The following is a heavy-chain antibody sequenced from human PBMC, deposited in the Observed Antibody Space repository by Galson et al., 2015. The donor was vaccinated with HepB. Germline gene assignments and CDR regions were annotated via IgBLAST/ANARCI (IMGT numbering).Heavy chain of an antibody. D-gene: IGHD6-19*01. CDR3: ARIAVAGTGIDF. Sequence: SLRLSCAASGFTLSGYGMHWVRQAPGKGLEWVAVITYDGSYKYHADSVKGRFTISRDNPKNTLFLQMNTLRAEDTAVYYCARIAVAGTGIDFWGQGTLVTVSS. CDR2: ITYDGSYK. CDR1: GFTLSGYG. J-gene: IGHJ4*02. V-gene: IGHV3-30*03.